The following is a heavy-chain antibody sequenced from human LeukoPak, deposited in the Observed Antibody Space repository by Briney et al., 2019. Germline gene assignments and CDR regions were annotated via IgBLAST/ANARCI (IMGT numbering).Heavy chain of an antibody. D-gene: IGHD3-3*01. Sequence: ASVKVSCKASGYTFTSYDINWVRQATGQGLEWMGWMNPNSGNTGYAQKFQGRVTITADESTSTAYMELSSLRSEDTAVYYCARGVNDFWRGYTGGGGAFDIWGQGTMVTVSS. CDR1: GYTFTSYD. J-gene: IGHJ3*02. CDR2: MNPNSGNT. CDR3: ARGVNDFWRGYTGGGGAFDI. V-gene: IGHV1-8*03.